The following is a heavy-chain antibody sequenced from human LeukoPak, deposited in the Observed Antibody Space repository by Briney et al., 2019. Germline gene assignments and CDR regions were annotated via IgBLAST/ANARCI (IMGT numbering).Heavy chain of an antibody. CDR3: ARDRDDILTGYYYGMDV. V-gene: IGHV3-66*01. Sequence: GGSLRLSCAASGFTVSSNYMSWVRQAPGKGLEWVSVIYSGGTTYYADSVKGRFTIFRDNSKNTVYLQMNSLRAEDTAVYYCARDRDDILTGYYYGMDVWGQGTTVTVSS. J-gene: IGHJ6*02. CDR1: GFTVSSNY. D-gene: IGHD3-9*01. CDR2: IYSGGTT.